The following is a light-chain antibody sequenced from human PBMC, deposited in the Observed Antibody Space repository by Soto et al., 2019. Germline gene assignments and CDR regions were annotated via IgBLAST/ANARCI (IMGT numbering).Light chain of an antibody. CDR2: ATS. V-gene: IGKV3-15*01. CDR1: QSVSSN. Sequence: EIVMTQSPATLSLSPWERATLSCRASQSVSSNLAWYQQKPGQSPRLLIYATSTRATGIPARFSGSGSGTEFTLTISSLQSEDFAVYYCHQYNFWPTFGQGTKVDIK. CDR3: HQYNFWPT. J-gene: IGKJ1*01.